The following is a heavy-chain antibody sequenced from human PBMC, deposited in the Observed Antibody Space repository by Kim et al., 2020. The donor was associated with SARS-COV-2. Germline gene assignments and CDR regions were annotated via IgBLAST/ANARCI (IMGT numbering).Heavy chain of an antibody. J-gene: IGHJ4*02. CDR2: INPDGSEK. CDR1: GLTFSSLW. CDR3: AAPNAGSWAL. Sequence: GGSLRLSCAASGLTFSSLWMSWVRQAPGKGLEWVANINPDGSEKLYVDSVKGRFTISRDNAKNSLYLQMNGLRAEDTAVYYCAAPNAGSWALGGQGTLVTVSS. V-gene: IGHV3-7*01. D-gene: IGHD6-13*01.